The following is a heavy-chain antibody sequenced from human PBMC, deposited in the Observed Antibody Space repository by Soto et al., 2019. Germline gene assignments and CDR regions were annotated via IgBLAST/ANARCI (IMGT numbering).Heavy chain of an antibody. CDR1: GFTFSSYS. CDR3: ARDPYNYDILTGYYRIDYYYGMDV. Sequence: PGGSLRLSCAASGFTFSSYSMNWVRQAPGKGLEWVSSISSSSSYIYYADSVKGRFTISRDNAKNSLYLQMNSLRAEDTAVYYCARDPYNYDILTGYYRIDYYYGMDVCRQRTTVTVSS. D-gene: IGHD3-9*01. J-gene: IGHJ6*02. CDR2: ISSSSSYI. V-gene: IGHV3-21*01.